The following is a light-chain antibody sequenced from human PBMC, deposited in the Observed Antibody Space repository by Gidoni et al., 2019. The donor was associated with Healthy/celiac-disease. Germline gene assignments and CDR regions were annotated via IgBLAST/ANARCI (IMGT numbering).Light chain of an antibody. CDR3: QAWDGV. J-gene: IGLJ2*01. CDR1: KLGDKY. V-gene: IGLV3-1*01. CDR2: RES. Sequence: SYELTRTPSVSVSPGQTASITVSGDKLGDKYACWYQPKPGQSPVLVIYRESNRPSGIRERFSGSNSGNTATLTISGDEAMDWAEYYCQAWDGVFGGGTKLTVL.